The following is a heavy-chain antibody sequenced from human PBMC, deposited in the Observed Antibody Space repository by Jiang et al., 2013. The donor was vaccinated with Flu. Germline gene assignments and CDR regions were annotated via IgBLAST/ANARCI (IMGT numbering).Heavy chain of an antibody. J-gene: IGHJ4*02. CDR3: ARAQKYSGFELPYFDS. V-gene: IGHV4-39*07. Sequence: GPGLVKPSETLSLTCTVSGGSISSNTCYWVWIRQSPGTRLEWIGSIYDSGSTYYNPSLKSRVTMSVDTSKNQFSLRLSSVTAADTAMYSCARAQKYSGFELPYFDSWGQGALVAVSS. CDR2: IYDSGST. D-gene: IGHD5-12*01. CDR1: GGSISSNTCY.